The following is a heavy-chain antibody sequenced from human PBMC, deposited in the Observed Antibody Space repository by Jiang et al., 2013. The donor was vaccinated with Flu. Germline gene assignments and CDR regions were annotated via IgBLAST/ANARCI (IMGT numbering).Heavy chain of an antibody. Sequence: EWMGGFDPEDGETIYAQKFQGRVTMTEDTSTDTAYMELSSLRSEDTAVYYCATDNLGEYWYFDLWGRGTLVTVSS. V-gene: IGHV1-24*01. CDR2: FDPEDGET. D-gene: IGHD3-16*01. J-gene: IGHJ2*01. CDR3: ATDNLGEYWYFDL.